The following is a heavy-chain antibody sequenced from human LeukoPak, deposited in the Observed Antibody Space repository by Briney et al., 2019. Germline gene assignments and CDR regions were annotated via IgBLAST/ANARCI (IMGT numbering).Heavy chain of an antibody. Sequence: SETLSLTCAVYGGSFSGYYWSWIRQPPGKGLEWVGEINHSGSTNYNPSLKSRVTISVDTSKNQFSLKLSSVTAADTAVYYCARDYSNYDRRIDYWGQGTLVTVSS. CDR3: ARDYSNYDRRIDY. CDR1: GGSFSGYY. CDR2: INHSGST. J-gene: IGHJ4*02. D-gene: IGHD4-11*01. V-gene: IGHV4-34*01.